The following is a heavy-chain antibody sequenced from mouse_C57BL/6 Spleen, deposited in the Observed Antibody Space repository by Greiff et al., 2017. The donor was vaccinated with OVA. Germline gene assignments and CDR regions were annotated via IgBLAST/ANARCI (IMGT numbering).Heavy chain of an antibody. CDR1: GFTFSSYG. Sequence: EVQLQESGGDLVKPGGSLKLSCAASGFTFSSYGMSWVRQTPDKRLEWVATISSGGSYTYYPDSVKGRFTISRDNAKNTLYLQMSSLKSEDTALYYGARHHGSPWFAYRGQGTLVTVSA. CDR2: ISSGGSYT. V-gene: IGHV5-6*01. J-gene: IGHJ3*01. D-gene: IGHD1-1*01. CDR3: ARHHGSPWFAY.